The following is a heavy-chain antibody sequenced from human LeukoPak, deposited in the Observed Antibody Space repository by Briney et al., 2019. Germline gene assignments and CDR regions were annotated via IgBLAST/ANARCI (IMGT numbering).Heavy chain of an antibody. V-gene: IGHV3-7*01. CDR2: IKPGGSEE. J-gene: IGHJ4*02. CDR1: GFSFSDYW. CDR3: ARGNNGHFDY. D-gene: IGHD1/OR15-1a*01. Sequence: GGSLRLSCAASGFSFSDYWINWVRQAPGKGLEWVANIKPGGSEEYYVDSVKGRFAISRDNAQSSVYLRVNNLRAEDTAVYYCARGNNGHFDYWGQGTLVTVSS.